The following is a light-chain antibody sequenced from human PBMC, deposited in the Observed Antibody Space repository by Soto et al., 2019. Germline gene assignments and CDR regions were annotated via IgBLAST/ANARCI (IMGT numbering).Light chain of an antibody. CDR2: DVT. V-gene: IGLV2-14*03. CDR1: SSDVGGYDF. J-gene: IGLJ1*01. CDR3: VSYSGVTTSDV. Sequence: QSALTQPASVSGSPGQSITISCTGTSSDVGGYDFVSWYKHHPGRAPKLLIYDVTDRPSGVSNRFSASKSGNTASLTISGLQAEDEADYCCVSYSGVTTSDVVGAGTKVTVL.